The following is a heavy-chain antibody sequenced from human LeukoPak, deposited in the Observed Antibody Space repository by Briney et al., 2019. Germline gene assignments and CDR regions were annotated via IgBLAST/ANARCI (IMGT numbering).Heavy chain of an antibody. J-gene: IGHJ4*02. CDR1: GGTFSSYA. CDR3: VIEAPGMATKTIRSDPYYFDY. D-gene: IGHD5-24*01. Sequence: SAKVSCRASGGTFSSYAISWVRQAPGQGLEWMGGIIPIFGTANYAQKFQGRVTITADESTSTANMELSSLRSEDTAVYYCVIEAPGMATKTIRSDPYYFDYWGQGTLVTVSS. CDR2: IIPIFGTA. V-gene: IGHV1-69*01.